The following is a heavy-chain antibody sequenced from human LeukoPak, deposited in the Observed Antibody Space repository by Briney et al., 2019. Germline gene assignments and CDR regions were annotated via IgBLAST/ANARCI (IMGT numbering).Heavy chain of an antibody. V-gene: IGHV4-34*01. Sequence: SETLSLTCAVYGGSFSNYYWTWIRQPPGKGLEWIGEINHSGSTRYNPSLKSRVTISVDTSKNQFSLRLSSVTAADTAVYYCARVTGYVMEDYFDYWGQGTLVTVSS. J-gene: IGHJ4*02. CDR2: INHSGST. D-gene: IGHD6-13*01. CDR1: GGSFSNYY. CDR3: ARVTGYVMEDYFDY.